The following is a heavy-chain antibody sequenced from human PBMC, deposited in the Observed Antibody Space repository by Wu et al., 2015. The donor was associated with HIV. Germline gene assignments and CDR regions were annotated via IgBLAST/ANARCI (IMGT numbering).Heavy chain of an antibody. CDR2: INPSGGST. D-gene: IGHD3-22*01. Sequence: QVQLVQSGAEVKKPGASVKVSCKASGYTFTSYYMHWVRQAPGQGLEWMGIINPSGGSTSYAQKFQGRVTMTRDTSTSTVYMELSSLRSEDTAVYYCARGKLAYYYDSSGSLPTYWGQGTLVTVSS. J-gene: IGHJ4*02. CDR1: GYTFTSYY. V-gene: IGHV1-46*01. CDR3: ARGKLAYYYDSSGSLPTY.